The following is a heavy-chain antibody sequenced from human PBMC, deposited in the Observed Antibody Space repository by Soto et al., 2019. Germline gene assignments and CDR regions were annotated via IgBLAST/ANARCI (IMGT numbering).Heavy chain of an antibody. J-gene: IGHJ4*02. CDR3: SRDLTSDY. V-gene: IGHV1-3*01. Sequence: QVQLVQSGAEVKKPGASVKVSCRASGYTFTSYAMHWVRQAPGQSLEWMGWINAGNGNTKYSQKFQGRVTITRDTSASTAYMELSSLISEDTAVYYCSRDLTSDYWGQGTLVTVSS. D-gene: IGHD3-9*01. CDR1: GYTFTSYA. CDR2: INAGNGNT.